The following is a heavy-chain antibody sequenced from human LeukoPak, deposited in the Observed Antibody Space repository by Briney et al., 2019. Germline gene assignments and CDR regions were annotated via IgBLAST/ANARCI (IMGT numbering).Heavy chain of an antibody. J-gene: IGHJ4*02. D-gene: IGHD6-13*01. CDR2: IIPIFGTA. V-gene: IGHV1-69*05. Sequence: ASVKVSCKASGGTFSSYAISWLRQAPGQGLEWMGRIIPIFGTANYAQKFQGRVTITTDESTSTAYMELSSLRSEDTAVYYCANGAAAGTGFDYWGQGTLVTVSS. CDR1: GGTFSSYA. CDR3: ANGAAAGTGFDY.